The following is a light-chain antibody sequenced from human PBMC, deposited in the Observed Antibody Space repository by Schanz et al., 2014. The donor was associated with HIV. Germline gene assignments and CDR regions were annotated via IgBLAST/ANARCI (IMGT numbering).Light chain of an antibody. V-gene: IGKV1-5*03. J-gene: IGKJ2*01. CDR3: QQYNGLSPIT. CDR1: QSVSTW. Sequence: DIQMTQSPSTLSASVGDRISITCRASQSVSTWLAWYQQKPGKAPKLLIYKASNLHTGVPSRFSGSGSGTEFSLTITGLLPDDLASYHCQQYNGLSPITFGQGTKLEIK. CDR2: KAS.